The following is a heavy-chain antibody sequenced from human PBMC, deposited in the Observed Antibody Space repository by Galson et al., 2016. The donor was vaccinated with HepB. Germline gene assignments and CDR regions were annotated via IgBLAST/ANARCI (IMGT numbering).Heavy chain of an antibody. CDR1: GFTFSRYE. D-gene: IGHD3-9*01. CDR2: ISSSGTTI. Sequence: SLRLSCAASGFTFSRYEMNWVRQAPGKGLEWVSYISSSGTTIYYADSVKGRFTISRDNAKNSLCLQMNSLRAEDTAVYYCAREPVRFDDLLTGPPKNPDYWGQGTLVTVSS. V-gene: IGHV3-48*03. J-gene: IGHJ4*02. CDR3: AREPVRFDDLLTGPPKNPDY.